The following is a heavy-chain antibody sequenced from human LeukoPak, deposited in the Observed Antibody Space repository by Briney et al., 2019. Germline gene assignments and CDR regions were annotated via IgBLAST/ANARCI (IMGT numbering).Heavy chain of an antibody. CDR2: ISGSGGST. CDR1: GFTFSSYG. CDR3: AKRIQSAMAMGY. D-gene: IGHD5-18*01. J-gene: IGHJ4*02. V-gene: IGHV3-23*01. Sequence: PGGSLRLSCAASGFTFSSYGMNWVRQAPGKGLEWVSDISGSGGSTYYADSVKGRFTISRDNSKNTMYLQMNSLRAEDTAVYYCAKRIQSAMAMGYWGQGTLVTVSS.